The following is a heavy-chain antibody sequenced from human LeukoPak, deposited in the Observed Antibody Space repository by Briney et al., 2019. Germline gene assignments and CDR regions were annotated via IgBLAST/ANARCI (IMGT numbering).Heavy chain of an antibody. D-gene: IGHD6-13*01. Sequence: ASVKVSCKASGYTFTSYYMHWVRQAPGKGLEWMGGFDPEDGETIYAQKFQGRVTMTEDTSTDTAYMELSSLRSEDTAVYYCATESSSSRTAFDIWGQGTMVTVSS. V-gene: IGHV1-24*01. CDR2: FDPEDGET. CDR3: ATESSSSRTAFDI. CDR1: GYTFTSYY. J-gene: IGHJ3*02.